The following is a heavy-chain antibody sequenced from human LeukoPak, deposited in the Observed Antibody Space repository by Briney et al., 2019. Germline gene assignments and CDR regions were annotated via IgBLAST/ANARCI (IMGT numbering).Heavy chain of an antibody. D-gene: IGHD3-3*01. CDR3: ARAIINDFWSGYFIPRWGTMDV. CDR1: GYTFTSYD. CDR2: MNPNSGNT. Sequence: EASVKVSCKASGYTFTSYDINWVRQATGQGLEWLGWMNPNSGNTGYAQKFQGRVTITRNTSISTAYMELSSLRSEDTAVYYCARAIINDFWSGYFIPRWGTMDVWGKGTTVTVSS. J-gene: IGHJ6*03. V-gene: IGHV1-8*01.